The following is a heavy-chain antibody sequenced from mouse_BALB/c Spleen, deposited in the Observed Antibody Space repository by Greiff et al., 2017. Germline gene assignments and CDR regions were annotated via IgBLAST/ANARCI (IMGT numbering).Heavy chain of an antibody. CDR1: GFNIKDTY. V-gene: IGHV14-3*02. J-gene: IGHJ2*01. Sequence: EVQLQQSGAELVKPGASVKLSCTASGFNIKDTYMHWVKQRPEQGLEWIGRIDPANGNTKYDPKFQGKATITADTSSNTAYLQLSSLTSEDTAVYYCARESIYYDYDYFDYWGQGTTLTVSS. D-gene: IGHD2-4*01. CDR3: ARESIYYDYDYFDY. CDR2: IDPANGNT.